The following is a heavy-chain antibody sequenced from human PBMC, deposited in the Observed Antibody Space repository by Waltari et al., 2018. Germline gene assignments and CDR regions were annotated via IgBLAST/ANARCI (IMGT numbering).Heavy chain of an antibody. CDR3: ARAVPGGWPTFDY. CDR1: GGTFSSYA. V-gene: IGHV1-69*05. Sequence: QVQLVQSGAEVKKPGSSVKVSCKASGGTFSSYAISWARQAPGQGLEWMGGIIPIFGPASYAQECQGRVTIATAEPTSTGYMELSSRRSEDPAVYHCARAVPGGWPTFDYWGQGTLVTVSS. J-gene: IGHJ4*02. CDR2: IIPIFGPA. D-gene: IGHD6-19*01.